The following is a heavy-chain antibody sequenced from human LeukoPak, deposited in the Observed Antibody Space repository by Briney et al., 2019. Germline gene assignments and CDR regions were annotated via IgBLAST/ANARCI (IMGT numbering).Heavy chain of an antibody. D-gene: IGHD3-10*01. Sequence: GESLKIPCKGSGYSFTSYWISWVRQMPGKGLEWMGRIDPSDSYTNYSPSFQGHVTISADKSISTAYLQWSSLKASDTAMYYCARQYGSGSYYNEELPFDYWGQGTLVTVSS. V-gene: IGHV5-10-1*01. CDR1: GYSFTSYW. J-gene: IGHJ4*02. CDR3: ARQYGSGSYYNEELPFDY. CDR2: IDPSDSYT.